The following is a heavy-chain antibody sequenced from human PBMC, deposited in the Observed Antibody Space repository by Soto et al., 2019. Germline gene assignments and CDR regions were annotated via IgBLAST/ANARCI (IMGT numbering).Heavy chain of an antibody. Sequence: GGSLRLSCAASGFTFSNAWMSWVRQAPGKGLEWVGRIKSKTDGGTTDYAAPVKGRFTISRDDSKNTLYLQMNSLKTEDTAVYYCTLHVTIFGVXSDYWGQGTLVTVSS. CDR1: GFTFSNAW. J-gene: IGHJ4*02. CDR2: IKSKTDGGTT. V-gene: IGHV3-15*01. D-gene: IGHD3-3*01. CDR3: TLHVTIFGVXSDY.